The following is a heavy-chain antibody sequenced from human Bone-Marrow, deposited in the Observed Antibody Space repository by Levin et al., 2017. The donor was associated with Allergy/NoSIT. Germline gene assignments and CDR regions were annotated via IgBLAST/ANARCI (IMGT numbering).Heavy chain of an antibody. CDR2: IYYSGST. CDR1: GGSISSYY. Sequence: SSETLSLTCTVSGGSISSYYWSWIRQPPGKGLEWIGYIYYSGSTNYNPSLKSRVTISVDTSKNQFSLKLSSVTAADTAVYYCARVRVENRVPAAKGDDYYGMDGWGQGTTVTVSS. D-gene: IGHD2-2*01. CDR3: ARVRVENRVPAAKGDDYYGMDG. J-gene: IGHJ6*02. V-gene: IGHV4-59*01.